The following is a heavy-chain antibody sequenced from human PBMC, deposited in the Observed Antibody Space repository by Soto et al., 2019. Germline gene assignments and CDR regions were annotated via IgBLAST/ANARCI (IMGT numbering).Heavy chain of an antibody. CDR2: IIPIFGTA. Sequence: GASVKVSCKASGGTFSSYAISWVRQAPGQGLEWMGRIIPIFGTANYAQKFQGRVTITADESTSTAYMELSSLRSEDTAVYYCARTDIVVVVAATRTPYYYGMDVWGQGTTVTVSS. D-gene: IGHD2-15*01. V-gene: IGHV1-69*15. CDR3: ARTDIVVVVAATRTPYYYGMDV. J-gene: IGHJ6*02. CDR1: GGTFSSYA.